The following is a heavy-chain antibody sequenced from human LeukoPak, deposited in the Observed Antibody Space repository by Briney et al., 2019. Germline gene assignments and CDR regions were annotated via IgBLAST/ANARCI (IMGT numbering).Heavy chain of an antibody. J-gene: IGHJ4*02. D-gene: IGHD3-9*01. V-gene: IGHV4-34*01. Sequence: SETLSLTCAVYGGSFSGYYWSWIHQPPGKGLEWIGEINHSGSTNYNPSLKSRVTISVDTSKNQFSLKLSSVTAADTAVYYCARAQDKYYDILTGYYLDYWGQGTLVTVSS. CDR3: ARAQDKYYDILTGYYLDY. CDR2: INHSGST. CDR1: GGSFSGYY.